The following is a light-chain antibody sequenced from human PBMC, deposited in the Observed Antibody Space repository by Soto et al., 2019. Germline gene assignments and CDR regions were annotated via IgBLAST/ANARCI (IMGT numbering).Light chain of an antibody. CDR1: SSDVGRYNL. J-gene: IGLJ2*01. CDR2: EVT. Sequence: QSALTQPASVSGSPGQSITISCTGSSSDVGRYNLVSWYQQHPGKAPKLILYEVTKRPSGVSYRFSGSKSGNTASLTISGLQAEDEADYYCCSYAGSSTSLVVFGGGTKLTVL. CDR3: CSYAGSSTSLVV. V-gene: IGLV2-23*02.